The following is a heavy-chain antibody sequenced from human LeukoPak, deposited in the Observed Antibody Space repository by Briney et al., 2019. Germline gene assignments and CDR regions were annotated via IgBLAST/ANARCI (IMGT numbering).Heavy chain of an antibody. CDR2: IRYDGSNK. J-gene: IGHJ4*02. CDR3: AKDQRAIAARPGGFDY. Sequence: GGSLRLSCAASGFTFSSYGMHWVRQAPGKGLEWVAFIRYDGSNKYYVDSVKGRFTISRDNSKNTLYLQLNSLRTEDTSVYYCAKDQRAIAARPGGFDYWGQGSLVTVSS. V-gene: IGHV3-30*02. CDR1: GFTFSSYG. D-gene: IGHD6-6*01.